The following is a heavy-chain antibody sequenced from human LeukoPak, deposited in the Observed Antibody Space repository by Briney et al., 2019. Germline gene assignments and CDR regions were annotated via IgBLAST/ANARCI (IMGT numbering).Heavy chain of an antibody. CDR2: IIPILGIA. Sequence: SVKVSCKASGGTFSSYAISWVRQAPGQGPEWMGRIIPILGIANYAQKFQGRVTITADKSTSTAYMELSSLRSEDTAVYYCASAYYDFWSGYNLDYWGQGTLVTVSS. V-gene: IGHV1-69*04. CDR1: GGTFSSYA. CDR3: ASAYYDFWSGYNLDY. D-gene: IGHD3-3*01. J-gene: IGHJ4*02.